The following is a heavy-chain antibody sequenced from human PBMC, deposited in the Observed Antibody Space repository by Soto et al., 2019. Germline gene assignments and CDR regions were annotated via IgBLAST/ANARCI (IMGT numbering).Heavy chain of an antibody. CDR2: IYSDGSGP. CDR1: GFSFGSYA. CDR3: ATLNSFGSDY. Sequence: GGSLRLSCAASGFSFGSYALSWVRQAPGKGLVWVSRIYSDGSGPMYADSVKGRFTISRDNAKSTLYLQMNSLRAEDTAVYYCATLNSFGSDYWGRGTLVTVSS. J-gene: IGHJ4*02. V-gene: IGHV3-74*03. D-gene: IGHD5-18*01.